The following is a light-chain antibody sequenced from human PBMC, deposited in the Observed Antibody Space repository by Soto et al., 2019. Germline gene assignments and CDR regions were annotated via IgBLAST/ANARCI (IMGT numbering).Light chain of an antibody. CDR2: KAS. CDR1: QSISSW. CDR3: QQYETFSGT. Sequence: DIRMTQSPATLSASVGDRVTITCRASQSISSWLAWYQQKPGKDPKLLIYKASRLESGVPERFSGSGSGTEFTLTISSLQPDDFATYYCQQYETFSGTFGPGTKV. V-gene: IGKV1-5*03. J-gene: IGKJ1*01.